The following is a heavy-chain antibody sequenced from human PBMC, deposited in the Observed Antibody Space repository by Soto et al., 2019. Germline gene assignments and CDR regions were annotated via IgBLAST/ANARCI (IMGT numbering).Heavy chain of an antibody. CDR2: IYYSGST. Sequence: SETLSLTCTVSGGSISSYYWSWIRQPPGKGLEWIGYIYYSGSTNYIPSLKSRVSISVDTSKNQFSLKLNSVTAADTAVYYCARPRGSYYEYYFDYWGQGTLVTVSS. V-gene: IGHV4-59*12. CDR1: GGSISSYY. J-gene: IGHJ4*02. D-gene: IGHD1-26*01. CDR3: ARPRGSYYEYYFDY.